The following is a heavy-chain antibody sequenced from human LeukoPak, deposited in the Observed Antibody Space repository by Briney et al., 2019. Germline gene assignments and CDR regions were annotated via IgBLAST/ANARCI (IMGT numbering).Heavy chain of an antibody. J-gene: IGHJ4*02. CDR1: GFTFSDAW. CDR3: AKGSSSFYGGNLDGY. Sequence: TGGSLRLSCAASGFTFSDAWMTWVRQTPGKGLEWVSAISAGGGTTFHADSVKGRFTISRDNSKNTLYLQVNSLRADDTAVYYCAKGSSSFYGGNLDGYWGQGTLVTVSS. D-gene: IGHD4-23*01. CDR2: ISAGGGTT. V-gene: IGHV3-23*01.